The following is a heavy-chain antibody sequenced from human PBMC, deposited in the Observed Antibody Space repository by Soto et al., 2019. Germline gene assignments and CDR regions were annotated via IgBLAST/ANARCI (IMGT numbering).Heavy chain of an antibody. Sequence: QVQLVESGGALVKPGGSLRLSCAASGFTVSDYYMSWLRQAPGKGLEWVSSITSSGSTTYYTDPVKGRFTISRDNAKHSLYLQMNSLRAEDTAVYYCARERYSYGPYYFDYWGQGTLVTVSS. D-gene: IGHD5-18*01. CDR2: ITSSGSTT. CDR3: ARERYSYGPYYFDY. V-gene: IGHV3-11*01. CDR1: GFTVSDYY. J-gene: IGHJ4*02.